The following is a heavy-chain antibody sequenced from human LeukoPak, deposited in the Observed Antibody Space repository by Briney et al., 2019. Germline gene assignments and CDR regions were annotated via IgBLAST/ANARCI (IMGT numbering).Heavy chain of an antibody. V-gene: IGHV3-23*01. CDR2: TANTGGNT. Sequence: GGTLRLPCAASGFTFSSYAMNWVRQAPGKGLEWVSGTANTGGNTFYADSVKGRFTVSGDNSKNTLPLQMNSLRAEDTAVYYCAKDPGVVPAHYFDYWGQGTLVTVSS. J-gene: IGHJ4*02. CDR1: GFTFSSYA. D-gene: IGHD2-2*01. CDR3: AKDPGVVPAHYFDY.